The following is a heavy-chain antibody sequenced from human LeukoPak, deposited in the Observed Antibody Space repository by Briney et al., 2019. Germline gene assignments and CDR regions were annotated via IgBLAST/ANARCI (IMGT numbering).Heavy chain of an antibody. CDR2: IYSGGST. Sequence: GGSLRLSCAASGFTVSSNYMSWVRQAPGKGLEWVSVIYSGGSTYYADSVKGRFTISRDNSKNTLYLQMNSLRAEDTAVYYCARAKRITMIVGAFDIWGQGTMVTVSS. CDR3: ARAKRITMIVGAFDI. J-gene: IGHJ3*02. V-gene: IGHV3-53*01. D-gene: IGHD3-22*01. CDR1: GFTVSSNY.